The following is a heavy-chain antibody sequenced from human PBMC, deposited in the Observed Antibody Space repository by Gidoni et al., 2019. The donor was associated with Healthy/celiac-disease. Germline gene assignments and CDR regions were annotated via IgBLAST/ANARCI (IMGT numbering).Heavy chain of an antibody. CDR2: ISGSGGST. CDR3: AKENEAYSSLAAEPFDY. V-gene: IGHV3-23*01. Sequence: EVQLCEAGRGLVQPGGSLGLSCAASGFHFSSYAMSWVRQAPGKGLEWVSSISGSGGSTYYADSVKGRFTISRDNSKNTLYLQMNSLRAEDTAVYYCAKENEAYSSLAAEPFDYWGQGTLVTVSS. J-gene: IGHJ4*02. CDR1: GFHFSSYA. D-gene: IGHD6-19*01.